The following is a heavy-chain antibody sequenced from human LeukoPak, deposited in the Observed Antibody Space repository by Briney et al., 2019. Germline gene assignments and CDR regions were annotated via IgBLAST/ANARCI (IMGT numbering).Heavy chain of an antibody. CDR1: GGSISSYY. V-gene: IGHV4-4*07. J-gene: IGHJ4*02. Sequence: PSETLSLTCTVSGGSISSYYWSWIRQPAGKGLEWIGRIYTSGSTNYNPSLKSRVTISVDTSKNQFSLKLSSVTAADTAVYYCARESRFSYDSSGYYYPLFDYWGQGTLVTVSS. D-gene: IGHD3-22*01. CDR3: ARESRFSYDSSGYYYPLFDY. CDR2: IYTSGST.